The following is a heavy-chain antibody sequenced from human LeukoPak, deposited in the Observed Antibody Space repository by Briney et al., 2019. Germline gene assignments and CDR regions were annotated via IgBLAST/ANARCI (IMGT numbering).Heavy chain of an antibody. V-gene: IGHV3-7*03. CDR2: INVDGTAE. J-gene: IGHJ3*02. CDR1: GFTFSSYA. CDR3: ARDPYRFAFDI. D-gene: IGHD1-26*01. Sequence: GGSLRLSCAASGFTFSSYAMSWVRQAPGKGLEWVANINVDGTAEYYVDSVKGRFTISRDNAKNSLYLQMNSLRAEDTAVYYCARDPYRFAFDIWGQGTVVLVSS.